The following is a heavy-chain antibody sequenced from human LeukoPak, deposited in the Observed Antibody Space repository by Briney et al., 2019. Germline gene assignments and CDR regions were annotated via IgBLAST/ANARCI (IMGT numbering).Heavy chain of an antibody. Sequence: PSETLSLTCTVSGGSISSYYWSWIRQPPGKGLEWIGYIYYSGSTNYNPSLKSRVTISVDTSKNQFSLKLSSVTAADTAVYYCARHRDGDLDYWGQGTLVTVSS. D-gene: IGHD2-21*02. J-gene: IGHJ4*02. CDR3: ARHRDGDLDY. V-gene: IGHV4-59*08. CDR2: IYYSGST. CDR1: GGSISSYY.